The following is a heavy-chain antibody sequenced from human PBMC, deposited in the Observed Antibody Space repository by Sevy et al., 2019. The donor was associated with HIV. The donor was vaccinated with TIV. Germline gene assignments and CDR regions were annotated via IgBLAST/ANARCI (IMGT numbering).Heavy chain of an antibody. CDR1: GFIFSKYG. Sequence: GGSLRLSCAASGFIFSKYGMHWVRQAPGKGLEWVAFIRYDGSPKYYVDSVKGRFTISRDNSKNTRYLQMNSLRADDTAVYYCAKGLGMVQGALLSDDIWGQGTMVTVSS. CDR2: IRYDGSPK. J-gene: IGHJ3*02. V-gene: IGHV3-30*02. CDR3: AKGLGMVQGALLSDDI. D-gene: IGHD3-10*01.